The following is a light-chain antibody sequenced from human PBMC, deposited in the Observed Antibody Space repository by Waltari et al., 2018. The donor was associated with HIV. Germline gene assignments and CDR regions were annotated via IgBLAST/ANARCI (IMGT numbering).Light chain of an antibody. CDR2: KIS. CDR1: QSLVHSDGNIN. V-gene: IGKV2-24*01. CDR3: MQATQFPHT. Sequence: DIVLTQTPLSSPVTLGQPASISCRSSQSLVHSDGNINLSWFHQRPGQPPRALIYKISNRVSGVPDRFSGSGAGTAFTLKISRVEAEDVGIYYCMQATQFPHTFGQGTKLEIK. J-gene: IGKJ2*01.